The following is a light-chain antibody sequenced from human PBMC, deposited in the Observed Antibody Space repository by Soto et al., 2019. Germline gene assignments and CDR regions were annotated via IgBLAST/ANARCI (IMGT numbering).Light chain of an antibody. CDR3: QQYNNWPPYT. CDR2: GAS. CDR1: QSVSGSY. Sequence: EIVLTQSPCTLSLSAGKRVTLSCRASQSVSGSYLAWYQQKPGQAPRLVIYGASTRATGIPARFSGSGSGTDFTPTISRLQSEDSAVYYCQQYNNWPPYTFGQGTKVDIK. V-gene: IGKV3-15*01. J-gene: IGKJ2*01.